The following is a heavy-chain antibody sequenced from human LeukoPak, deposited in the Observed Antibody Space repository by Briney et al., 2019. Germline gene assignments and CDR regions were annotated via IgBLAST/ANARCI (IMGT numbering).Heavy chain of an antibody. J-gene: IGHJ3*02. CDR3: ARDVLAAGATGTFDI. D-gene: IGHD1-14*01. V-gene: IGHV3-7*03. CDR2: IKQDGSEK. Sequence: GGSLRLSCAASGFTFGSCWMSWVRQAPGKGLEWVANIKQDGSEKYYVDSVKGRFTISRDNAKTSLYLQMNSLRAEDTAVYYCARDVLAAGATGTFDIWGQGTMVTVSS. CDR1: GFTFGSCW.